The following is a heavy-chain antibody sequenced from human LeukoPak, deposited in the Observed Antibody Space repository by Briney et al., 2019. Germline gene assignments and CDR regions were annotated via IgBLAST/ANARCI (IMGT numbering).Heavy chain of an antibody. J-gene: IGHJ5*02. Sequence: SETLSLTCAVYGGSLSDDYWIWIRQPPGKGLEWLGEINHSRNTNYNPSLKSRLSISVDTSKNQLSLKLSSVTAADTAVYYCAKWTYTTLAGWFDPWGQGTLVTVSS. CDR1: GGSLSDDY. D-gene: IGHD1-1*01. V-gene: IGHV4-34*01. CDR3: AKWTYTTLAGWFDP. CDR2: INHSRNT.